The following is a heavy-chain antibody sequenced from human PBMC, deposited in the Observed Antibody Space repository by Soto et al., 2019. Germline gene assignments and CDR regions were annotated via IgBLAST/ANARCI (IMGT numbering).Heavy chain of an antibody. Sequence: QIQLVQSGAEVKKPGASVKVSCKTSGYTLTTYGISWVRQAPGQGLEWMGWISVYNGNTNYAQKIQGRVTMTTDTSTSTAYMELRSLRSDDTAVYYCARDAGVAVAGPEDYWGQGTLVTVSS. CDR1: GYTLTTYG. V-gene: IGHV1-18*04. CDR3: ARDAGVAVAGPEDY. D-gene: IGHD6-19*01. CDR2: ISVYNGNT. J-gene: IGHJ4*02.